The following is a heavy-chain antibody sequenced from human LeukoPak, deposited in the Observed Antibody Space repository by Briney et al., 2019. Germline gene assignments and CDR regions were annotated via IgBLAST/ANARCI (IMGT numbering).Heavy chain of an antibody. Sequence: GGSLRLSCAASGFTFSSYGMHWVRQAPGKGLEWVAVIWYDGSNKYYADFVKGRFTISRDNSKNTLYLQMNSLRAEDTAVYYCARDPLDYSRERGDYYYYGMDVWGQGTTVTVSS. V-gene: IGHV3-33*01. J-gene: IGHJ6*02. CDR1: GFTFSSYG. CDR2: IWYDGSNK. CDR3: ARDPLDYSRERGDYYYYGMDV. D-gene: IGHD4-11*01.